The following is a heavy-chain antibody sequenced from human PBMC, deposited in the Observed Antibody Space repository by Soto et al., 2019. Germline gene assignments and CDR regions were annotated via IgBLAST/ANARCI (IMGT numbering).Heavy chain of an antibody. CDR1: GFTFSSYA. D-gene: IGHD3-9*01. J-gene: IGHJ6*02. Sequence: EVQLLESGGGLVQPGGSLRLSCAASGFTFSSYAMSWVRQAPGKGLEWVSAISGSGGSTYYADSVKGRFTISRDNSKNTLYLQMNGLRAEDTAVYYCAKRHDTGPYDYYYGMDVWGQGGTVIVSS. V-gene: IGHV3-23*01. CDR3: AKRHDTGPYDYYYGMDV. CDR2: ISGSGGST.